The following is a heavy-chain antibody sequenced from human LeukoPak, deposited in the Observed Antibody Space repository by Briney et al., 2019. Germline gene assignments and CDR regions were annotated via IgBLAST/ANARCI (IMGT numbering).Heavy chain of an antibody. J-gene: IGHJ6*03. CDR3: ARESRLRFLEWLPSANFYMDV. V-gene: IGHV3-21*01. CDR1: GFTFSSYA. D-gene: IGHD3-3*01. CDR2: ISSSSSYI. Sequence: GGSLRLSCAASGFTFSSYAMSWVRQAPGKGLEWVSSISSSSSYIYYADSVKGRFTISRDNAKNSLYLQMNSLRAEDTAVYYCARESRLRFLEWLPSANFYMDVWGKGTTVTVSS.